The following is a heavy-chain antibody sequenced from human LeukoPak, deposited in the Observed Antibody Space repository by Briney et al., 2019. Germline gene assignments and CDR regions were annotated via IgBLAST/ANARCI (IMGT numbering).Heavy chain of an antibody. J-gene: IGHJ4*02. CDR2: ISSSSSNM. V-gene: IGHV3-48*01. CDR1: GFTFSSYS. D-gene: IGHD6-19*01. Sequence: PGGSLRLSCAASGFTFSSYSMNWVRQAPGKGLEWVSYISSSSSNMYYADSVKGRFTISRDSAKNSLYLQMNSLRAEDTAVYYCAKKAFSTGWTYFDYWGQGLLVTVSS. CDR3: AKKAFSTGWTYFDY.